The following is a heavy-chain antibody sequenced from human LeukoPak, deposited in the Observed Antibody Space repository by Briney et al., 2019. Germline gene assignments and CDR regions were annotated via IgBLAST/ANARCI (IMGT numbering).Heavy chain of an antibody. J-gene: IGHJ4*02. V-gene: IGHV3-33*01. CDR3: ATHEPNPTMAAPFNY. D-gene: IGHD3-10*01. CDR2: IWYDGTNK. Sequence: GRSLRLSCAASGFTFSPYGMHWVRQAPGKGLEWLALIWYDGTNKYYTDSVKGRFTVSRDNSKNTLFLQMNSLRAEDTAVYYCATHEPNPTMAAPFNYWGQGTQVTVSS. CDR1: GFTFSPYG.